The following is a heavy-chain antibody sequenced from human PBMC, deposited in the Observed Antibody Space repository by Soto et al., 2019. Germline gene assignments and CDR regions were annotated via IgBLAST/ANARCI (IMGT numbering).Heavy chain of an antibody. V-gene: IGHV4-31*03. CDR1: GGSISSGGYY. Sequence: QVQLQESGPGLVKPSQTLSLICTVSGGSISSGGYYWSWIRQQPRKGLEWIGYVYYSGGTFYNPSLKSRVTISVDTSKNPFSLKLSSVTAADTAVYYCARLYGDYDPIDYWGQGTLVTVSS. CDR3: ARLYGDYDPIDY. D-gene: IGHD4-17*01. CDR2: VYYSGGT. J-gene: IGHJ4*02.